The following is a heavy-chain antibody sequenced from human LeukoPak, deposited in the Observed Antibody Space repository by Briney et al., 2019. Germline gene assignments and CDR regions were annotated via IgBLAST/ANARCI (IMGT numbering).Heavy chain of an antibody. Sequence: PLETLSLTCTVSGVSISSSSYYWGWIRQPPGKGLEWIGSIYYSGSTYYNPSLKSRVTISVDTSKNQFSLKLSSVTAADTAVYYCAREIAVAGTAWFDPWGQGTLVTVSS. CDR3: AREIAVAGTAWFDP. V-gene: IGHV4-39*07. J-gene: IGHJ5*02. D-gene: IGHD6-19*01. CDR2: IYYSGST. CDR1: GVSISSSSYY.